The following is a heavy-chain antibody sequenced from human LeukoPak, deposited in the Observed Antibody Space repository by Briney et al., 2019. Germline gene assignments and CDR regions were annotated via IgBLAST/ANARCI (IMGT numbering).Heavy chain of an antibody. V-gene: IGHV3-7*01. D-gene: IGHD6-13*01. CDR2: IKQDGSEK. Sequence: PGGSLRLSCAASGFTFSNYAMSWVRQAPGKGLEWVANIKQDGSEKYYVDSVKGRFTISRDNAKNSLYLQMNSLRAEDTAVYYCASGTGYSSSWSGYWGQGTLVTVSS. CDR3: ASGTGYSSSWSGY. CDR1: GFTFSNYA. J-gene: IGHJ4*02.